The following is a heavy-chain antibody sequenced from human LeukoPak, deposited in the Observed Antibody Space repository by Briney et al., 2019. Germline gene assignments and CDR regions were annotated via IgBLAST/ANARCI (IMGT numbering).Heavy chain of an antibody. CDR1: GYTFTGYY. V-gene: IGHV1-2*04. Sequence: ASVKVSCKASGYTFTGYYMHWVRQAPGQGLEWMGWINPNSGGTNYAQKFQGWVTMTRDTSISTAYRELSRLRSDDTAVYYCARDQLSGYYYYGMDVWGQGTTVTVSS. D-gene: IGHD1-1*01. J-gene: IGHJ6*02. CDR3: ARDQLSGYYYYGMDV. CDR2: INPNSGGT.